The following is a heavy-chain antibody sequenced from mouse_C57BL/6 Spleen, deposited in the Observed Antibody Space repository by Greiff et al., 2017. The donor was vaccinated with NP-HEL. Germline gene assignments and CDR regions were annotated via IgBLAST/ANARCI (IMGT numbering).Heavy chain of an antibody. D-gene: IGHD1-1*01. Sequence: VQLQQSGPVLVKPGASVKMSCKASGYTFTDYYMNWVKQSHGKSLEWIGVINPYNGGNSYNQKFKGKATLTVDKSSSTAYMELNSLTSEDSAVYYCARWGGGSSYDWYFDVWGTGTTVTVSS. J-gene: IGHJ1*03. CDR1: GYTFTDYY. CDR2: INPYNGGN. V-gene: IGHV1-19*01. CDR3: ARWGGGSSYDWYFDV.